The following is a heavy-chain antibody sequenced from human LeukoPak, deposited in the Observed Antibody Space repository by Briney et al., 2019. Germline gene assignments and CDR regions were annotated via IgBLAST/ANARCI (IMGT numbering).Heavy chain of an antibody. D-gene: IGHD3-10*01. V-gene: IGHV3-30*18. Sequence: GGSLRLSCAASGFTFSSYGMHWVRQAPGKGLEWVAVISYDGSNKYYADSVKGRFTISRDNSKNTLYLQMNSLRAEDTAVYYCAKDTYPLRGLLDYWGQGTLVTVSS. CDR3: AKDTYPLRGLLDY. CDR1: GFTFSSYG. J-gene: IGHJ4*02. CDR2: ISYDGSNK.